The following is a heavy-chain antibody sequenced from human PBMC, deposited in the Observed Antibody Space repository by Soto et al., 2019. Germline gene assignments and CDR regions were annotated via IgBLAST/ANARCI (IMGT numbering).Heavy chain of an antibody. CDR3: AREPDIVVTIPRHYGMDV. D-gene: IGHD2-2*01. CDR2: IYYSGST. CDR1: GGSISSGGYY. V-gene: IGHV4-31*03. J-gene: IGHJ6*02. Sequence: QVQLQESGPGLVKPSQTLSLTCTVSGGSISSGGYYWSWIRQHPGKGLEWFGYIYYSGSTFYNPSLKSRVTISVDTAKNQFFLKLSSVTAADTAVYYCAREPDIVVTIPRHYGMDVWGQGTTVTVSS.